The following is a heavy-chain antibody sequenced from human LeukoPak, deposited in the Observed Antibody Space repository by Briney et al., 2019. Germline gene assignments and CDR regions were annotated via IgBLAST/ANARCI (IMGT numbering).Heavy chain of an antibody. Sequence: GGSLRLSCAASGFPFSTYGMHWVRQAPGKGLEWVAFIRNDGSNKYYADSVKGRFTISRDNSKNTLYLQMNSLRPDDTAVYYCAKITGGGYYYCYMDVWGKGTTVTVPS. J-gene: IGHJ6*03. V-gene: IGHV3-30*02. CDR1: GFPFSTYG. CDR2: IRNDGSNK. D-gene: IGHD2-8*02. CDR3: AKITGGGYYYCYMDV.